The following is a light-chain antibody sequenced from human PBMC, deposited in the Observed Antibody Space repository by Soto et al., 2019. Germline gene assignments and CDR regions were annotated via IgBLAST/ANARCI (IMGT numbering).Light chain of an antibody. CDR2: GAY. V-gene: IGKV3-20*01. Sequence: EIVMTQSPGTLSLSPGERATLSCRASQSFSGYLAWYQQKPGQAPRLLISGAYNRATGVPDRFRGSGSGTDFTLTISRLEPEDFAVYYCQQYKTFGQGTKVDIK. J-gene: IGKJ1*01. CDR1: QSFSGY. CDR3: QQYKT.